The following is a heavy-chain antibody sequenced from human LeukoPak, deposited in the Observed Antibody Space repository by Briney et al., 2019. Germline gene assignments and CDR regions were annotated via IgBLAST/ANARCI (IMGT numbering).Heavy chain of an antibody. CDR3: AKDEDYGDYVLSY. D-gene: IGHD4-17*01. V-gene: IGHV3-30*18. Sequence: SGGSLRLSCAASGFTFSDYGMHCVRQAPGKGLEWVAVISYDGSNKYSADSVKGRFTISRDNSKNTLYLQMNSLRAEDTAVYYRAKDEDYGDYVLSYWGQGTLVTVSS. CDR2: ISYDGSNK. CDR1: GFTFSDYG. J-gene: IGHJ4*02.